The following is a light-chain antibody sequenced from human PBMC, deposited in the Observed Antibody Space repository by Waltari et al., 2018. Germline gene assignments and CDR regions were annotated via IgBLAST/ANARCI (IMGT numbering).Light chain of an antibody. CDR1: QTISSSY. J-gene: IGKJ2*01. Sequence: EIVLTQSPGTLSLSPGERATLSCRASQTISSSYLAWYQQKPGQAPRLLIYGASSRATGISYRFSGSGSGTDFTLTISRLEPEEFAVYYCQQYDSSPPNTFGQGTKLEIK. CDR3: QQYDSSPPNT. CDR2: GAS. V-gene: IGKV3-20*01.